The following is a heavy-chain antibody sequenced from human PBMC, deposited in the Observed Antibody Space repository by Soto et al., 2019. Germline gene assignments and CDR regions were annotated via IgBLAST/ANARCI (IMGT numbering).Heavy chain of an antibody. CDR2: INPNCGGT. D-gene: IGHD6-13*01. CDR3: ARDLGAADPYSCAMDV. Sequence: ASVKVSYKASGYTFTGYYMHWVLQAPGQGLEWMGWINPNCGGTNYAQKFQGWVTMTRDTSISTAYMELSRLRSDDTAVYYCARDLGAADPYSCAMDVWGQGTTVTVSS. J-gene: IGHJ6*02. V-gene: IGHV1-2*04. CDR1: GYTFTGYY.